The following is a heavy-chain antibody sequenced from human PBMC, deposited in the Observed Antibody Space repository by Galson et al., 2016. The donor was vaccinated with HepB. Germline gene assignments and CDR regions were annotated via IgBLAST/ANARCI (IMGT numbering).Heavy chain of an antibody. D-gene: IGHD5-12*01. CDR2: IWFDERNK. Sequence: SLRLSCAASGFTFTSYGMHWVRQAPGKGLEWVALIWFDERNKYYADSVKGRFTISRDNPKKTLYLQMNNLRAEDTAVYYCAKDRNMVATIRSYLDYWGQGTPVTVSS. J-gene: IGHJ4*02. V-gene: IGHV3-33*06. CDR3: AKDRNMVATIRSYLDY. CDR1: GFTFTSYG.